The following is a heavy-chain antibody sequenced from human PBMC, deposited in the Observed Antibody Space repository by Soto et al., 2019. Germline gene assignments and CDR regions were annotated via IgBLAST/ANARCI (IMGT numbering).Heavy chain of an antibody. D-gene: IGHD4-17*01. J-gene: IGHJ4*02. CDR3: AKHDYGEYKLYDY. V-gene: IGHV3-23*01. Sequence: EVQLLESGGGLVQPGGSLRLSCAASGFTFSNYAMTWVRQAPGKGLEWVSSISETGYNTFHADSVKGRFTISRENFKNQLYLQMNSLRAGDTGVYYCAKHDYGEYKLYDYWGQGTLVTVSS. CDR2: ISETGYNT. CDR1: GFTFSNYA.